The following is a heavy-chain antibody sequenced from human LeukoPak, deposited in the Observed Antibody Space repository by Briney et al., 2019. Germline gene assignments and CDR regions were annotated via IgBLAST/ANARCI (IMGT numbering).Heavy chain of an antibody. CDR3: ARALTGTRNAFDI. J-gene: IGHJ3*02. D-gene: IGHD1-20*01. CDR1: GFTFSSNW. Sequence: GGSLRLSCAASGFTFSSNWMHWVRQAPGKGLVWDSRINDDGSTTSYADSVKGRFTISRDDAKNTLHLQMNSLRAEDTAVYYCARALTGTRNAFDIWGQGTMVTVSS. V-gene: IGHV3-74*01. CDR2: INDDGSTT.